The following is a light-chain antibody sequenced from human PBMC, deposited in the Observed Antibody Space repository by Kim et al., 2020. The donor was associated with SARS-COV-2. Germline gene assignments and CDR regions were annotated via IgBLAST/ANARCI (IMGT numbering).Light chain of an antibody. Sequence: GKTARITCGGNNSGSKSVHWYQQKPGQAPVLVIYYDSDRPSGIPERFSGSNSGNTATLTISRVEAGDEADYYCQVWDSSSDHPTWVFGGGTKLTVL. V-gene: IGLV3-21*04. CDR1: NSGSKS. CDR3: QVWDSSSDHPTWV. J-gene: IGLJ3*02. CDR2: YDS.